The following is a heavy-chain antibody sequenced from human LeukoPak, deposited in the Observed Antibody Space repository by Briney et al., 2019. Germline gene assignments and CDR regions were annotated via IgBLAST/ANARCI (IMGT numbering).Heavy chain of an antibody. D-gene: IGHD2-2*02. J-gene: IGHJ3*02. CDR2: INPNSGGT. CDR3: ARERGYCSSSTCYTSDAFDI. CDR1: GYTLTSYA. V-gene: IGHV1-2*02. Sequence: ALVKVSCKASGYTLTSYAMHWVRQAPGQRLEWMGWINPNSGGTNYAQRFQGRVTMTRDTSISTAYMELSRLRSDDTAVYYCARERGYCSSSTCYTSDAFDIWGQGTMVTVSS.